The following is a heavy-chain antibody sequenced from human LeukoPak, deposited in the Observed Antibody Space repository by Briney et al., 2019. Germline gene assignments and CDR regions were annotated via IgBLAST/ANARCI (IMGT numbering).Heavy chain of an antibody. D-gene: IGHD1-26*01. Sequence: GGSLRLSCAASGFTVSSNYMSWVRQAPGKGLEWVSVIYSGGSTYYADSVQGRFTISRDNSKSTLYLQMNSLRAEDTAVYYCARGSGSYPSGAFDIWGQGTMVTVSS. CDR1: GFTVSSNY. V-gene: IGHV3-53*01. J-gene: IGHJ3*02. CDR3: ARGSGSYPSGAFDI. CDR2: IYSGGST.